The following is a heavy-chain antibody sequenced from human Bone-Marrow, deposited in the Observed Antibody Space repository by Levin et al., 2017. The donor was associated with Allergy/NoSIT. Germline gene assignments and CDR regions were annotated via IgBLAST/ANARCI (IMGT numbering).Heavy chain of an antibody. CDR1: GFSLTNGGVG. CDR3: ATTQYYGAIDY. J-gene: IGHJ4*02. CDR2: IFRDDDK. D-gene: IGHD2/OR15-2a*01. Sequence: SGPTLVKPTQTLTLTCNFSGFSLTNGGVGVGWIRQSPGTALEWLSLIFRDDDKRYSPSLKSRLTITKDTSKNQVVLRMTNMHPVDRATYYCATTQYYGAIDYWGQGTVVTVSS. V-gene: IGHV2-5*02.